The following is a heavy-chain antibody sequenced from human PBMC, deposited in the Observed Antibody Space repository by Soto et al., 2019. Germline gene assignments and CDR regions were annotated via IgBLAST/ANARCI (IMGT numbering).Heavy chain of an antibody. V-gene: IGHV1-18*01. CDR1: GYIFVNYG. D-gene: IGHD3-16*01. CDR2: ISPYTGNT. Sequence: QVQLVQSGDEVKKPGASVKVSCKASGYIFVNYGIAWVRQAPGQGLEWMGWISPYTGNTHSATKIQGRLTMTTATSSSTAYVVLGSLTSDETAVYYCVMVDNYVTPTPQDVWGQGTTVTVSS. J-gene: IGHJ6*02. CDR3: VMVDNYVTPTPQDV.